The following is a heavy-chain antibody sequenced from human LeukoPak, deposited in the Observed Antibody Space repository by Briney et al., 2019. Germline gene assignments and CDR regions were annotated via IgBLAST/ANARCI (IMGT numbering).Heavy chain of an antibody. V-gene: IGHV5-51*01. CDR1: AYIFPNYR. CDR2: VYPSDADT. Sequence: GESLQISCHASAYIFPNYRIGWVRQLPGKGLEWMGIVYPSDADTTYSPSFQGQVTISADRYISTAYLQSTSMDERDSGTYCSPKFRRPNGEHSSFDFWGQGTLVTVSS. J-gene: IGHJ4*02. CDR3: PKFRRPNGEHSSFDF. D-gene: IGHD1/OR15-1a*01.